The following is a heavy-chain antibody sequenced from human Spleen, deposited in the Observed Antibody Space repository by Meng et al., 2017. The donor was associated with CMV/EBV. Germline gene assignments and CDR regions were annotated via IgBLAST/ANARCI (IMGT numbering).Heavy chain of an antibody. J-gene: IGHJ4*02. D-gene: IGHD6-19*01. CDR1: GGSFSGYY. V-gene: IGHV4-34*01. CDR2: INHSGST. Sequence: SETLSLTCAVYGGSFSGYYWSWIRQPPGKGLEWIGEINHSGSTNYNPSLKSRVTISVDTSKNQFSLKLSSVTAADTAVYYCARFYSSGWSFDYWGQGTLVTVSS. CDR3: ARFYSSGWSFDY.